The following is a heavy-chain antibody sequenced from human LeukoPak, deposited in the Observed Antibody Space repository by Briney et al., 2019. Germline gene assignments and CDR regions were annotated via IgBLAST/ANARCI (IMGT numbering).Heavy chain of an antibody. D-gene: IGHD1-26*01. CDR1: GDSISSSSYY. Sequence: SETLSLTCTVSGDSISSSSYYWGWIRQPPGKGLEWIGWICYSGSIYCNASRKIRLTISIGTSKNQYYLNLSFVTAADTAVYYCARLNAWGWELLHYFDYWGQGTLATVSS. CDR2: ICYSGSI. CDR3: ARLNAWGWELLHYFDY. V-gene: IGHV4-39*01. J-gene: IGHJ4*02.